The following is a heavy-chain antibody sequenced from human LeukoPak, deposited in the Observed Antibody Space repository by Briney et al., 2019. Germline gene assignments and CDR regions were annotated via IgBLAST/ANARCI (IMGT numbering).Heavy chain of an antibody. Sequence: ASVKVSCKASGYTFTGYYMHWVRQAPGQGLEWMAWINPNSGGTNYAQKFQGRVTMTRDTSISTAYMELSRLRSDATAVYYCARDFEFDGSGGFDPWGQGTLVTVSS. J-gene: IGHJ5*02. CDR2: INPNSGGT. V-gene: IGHV1-2*02. CDR1: GYTFTGYY. D-gene: IGHD3-10*01. CDR3: ARDFEFDGSGGFDP.